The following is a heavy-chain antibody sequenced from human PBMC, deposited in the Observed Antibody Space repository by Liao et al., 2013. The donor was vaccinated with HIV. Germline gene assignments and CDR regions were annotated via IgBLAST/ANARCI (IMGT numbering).Heavy chain of an antibody. D-gene: IGHD3-16*01. Sequence: QVHLQESGPGLVKPSETLSLTCTVSGGAIRGYYWNWIRQSSGKGLEWIGYVSYNGRTKYNPSLHSRVTIFVDTSTNQFSLRLSSVTAADTAVYYCAKGGGFDPWGHGTLVTVSS. V-gene: IGHV4-59*01. CDR3: AKGGGFDP. CDR2: VSYNGRT. CDR1: GGAIRGYY. J-gene: IGHJ5*02.